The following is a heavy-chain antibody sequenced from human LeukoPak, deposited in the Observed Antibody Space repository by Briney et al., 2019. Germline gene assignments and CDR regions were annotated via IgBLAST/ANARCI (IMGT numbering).Heavy chain of an antibody. CDR1: GLTFSGHS. Sequence: PGGSLRLSCAASGLTFSGHSMNWVRQAPGKGLEWISHIRSSSSTSTTYYADSVKGRFTISRDDDKNSLYLQMNSLRGEDTAVYYCASWAGTTAGFSGPFDFWGQGTLVTVSS. J-gene: IGHJ4*02. CDR3: ASWAGTTAGFSGPFDF. D-gene: IGHD6-25*01. CDR2: IRSSSSTSTT. V-gene: IGHV3-48*01.